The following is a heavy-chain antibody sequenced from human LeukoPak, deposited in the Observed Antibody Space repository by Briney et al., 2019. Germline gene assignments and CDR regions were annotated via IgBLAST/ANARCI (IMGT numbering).Heavy chain of an antibody. V-gene: IGHV4-39*07. D-gene: IGHD6-13*01. J-gene: IGHJ4*02. CDR3: AREEYSSDWYGHDS. Sequence: ETSETLSLTCTVSGGSISSSSYYWGWIRQPPGRGLEWIGSIYYTGTTFDNPSLKSRVTLSVDTSKNQFSLRLTSVTAADTAFYYCAREEYSSDWYGHDSWGQGTLVTVSS. CDR1: GGSISSSSYY. CDR2: IYYTGTT.